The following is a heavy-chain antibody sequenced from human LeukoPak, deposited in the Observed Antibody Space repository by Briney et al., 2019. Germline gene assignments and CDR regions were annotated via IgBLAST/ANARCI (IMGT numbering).Heavy chain of an antibody. Sequence: AGGSLRLSCAASGFTFSSFAMSWVRQAPGKGLEWVSTIADAGTYYADSVKGRFIISRDNSKNMLYLQLNSLRADDTAMYYCARNLGPFDVRGHGTMVNGSS. CDR1: GFTFSSFA. CDR2: IADAGT. J-gene: IGHJ3*01. V-gene: IGHV3-23*01. CDR3: ARNLGPFDV. D-gene: IGHD3-16*01.